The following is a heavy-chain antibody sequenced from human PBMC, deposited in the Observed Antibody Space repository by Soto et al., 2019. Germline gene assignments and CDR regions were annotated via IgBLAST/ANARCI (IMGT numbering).Heavy chain of an antibody. V-gene: IGHV4-59*08. CDR2: IYYTGNT. CDR3: ARHDFDSSGYYFALGLDV. Sequence: TSETLSLTCTVSGGSIGFYYWSWIRQTPGKGLEWIGHIYYTGNTNYNPSLKGRVTMSIDTSENQFSLKLRSGTAADTAVYYCARHDFDSSGYYFALGLDVWGQGTTVTVSS. D-gene: IGHD3-22*01. J-gene: IGHJ6*02. CDR1: GGSIGFYY.